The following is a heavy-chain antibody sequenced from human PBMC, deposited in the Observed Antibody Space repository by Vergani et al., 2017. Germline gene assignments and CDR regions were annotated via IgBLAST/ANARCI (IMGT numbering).Heavy chain of an antibody. CDR2: ISYDGSNK. Sequence: QVQLVESGGGVVQPGRSLRLSCAASGFTFSSYGMHWVRQAPGKGLEWVAVISYDGSNKYYADSVKGRFTISRDNSKNTLYLQMNSLTAEDTAVYYCAKDIQLFRAHYGQPDYWGQGTLVTVSS. J-gene: IGHJ4*02. CDR1: GFTFSSYG. V-gene: IGHV3-30*18. CDR3: AKDIQLFRAHYGQPDY. D-gene: IGHD3-10*01.